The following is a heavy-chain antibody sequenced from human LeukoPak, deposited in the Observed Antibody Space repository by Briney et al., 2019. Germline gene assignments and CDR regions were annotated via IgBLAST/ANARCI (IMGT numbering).Heavy chain of an antibody. Sequence: KESGPALVKPTQTLTPTCTFSGFSLSTSGMRVSWIRQPPGKALEWLARIDWNDDKFYSTSLKTRLTISKDTSKNQVVLTMTNMDPVDTATYFCARETSDYSSSWYGYYFDYWGQGTLVTVSS. V-gene: IGHV2-70*04. CDR1: GFSLSTSGMR. CDR3: ARETSDYSSSWYGYYFDY. J-gene: IGHJ4*02. CDR2: IDWNDDK. D-gene: IGHD6-13*01.